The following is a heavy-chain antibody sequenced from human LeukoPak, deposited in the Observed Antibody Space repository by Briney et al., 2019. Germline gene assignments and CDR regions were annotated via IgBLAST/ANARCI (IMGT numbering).Heavy chain of an antibody. CDR3: ARGSTTYYDFWSGYTHYGMDV. Sequence: ASVKVSCKASGYTFTSYDINWVRQATGQGLEWMGWMNPYSGNTGYAQKFQGRVTMTRNTSISTAYMELSSLRSEDTAVYYCARGSTTYYDFWSGYTHYGMDVWGQGTTVTVSS. CDR1: GYTFTSYD. J-gene: IGHJ6*02. V-gene: IGHV1-8*01. CDR2: MNPYSGNT. D-gene: IGHD3-3*01.